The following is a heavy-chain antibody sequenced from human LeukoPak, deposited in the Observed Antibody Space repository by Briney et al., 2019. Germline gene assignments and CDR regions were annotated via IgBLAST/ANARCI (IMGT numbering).Heavy chain of an antibody. J-gene: IGHJ4*02. CDR2: VYYSGVT. Sequence: SETLSLTCTVSGGSTGSDYWSWIRQPPGKGLEWIAYVYYSGVTSYNPSLKSRVAISIDTSKNQFSLNLSSVTAADTAVYYCARLSLHCSGGSCYRGAFDSWGQGTLVTVSS. CDR3: ARLSLHCSGGSCYRGAFDS. D-gene: IGHD2-15*01. CDR1: GGSTGSDY. V-gene: IGHV4-59*08.